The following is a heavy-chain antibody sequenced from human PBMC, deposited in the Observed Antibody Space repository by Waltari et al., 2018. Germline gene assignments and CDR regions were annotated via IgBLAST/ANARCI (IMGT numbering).Heavy chain of an antibody. CDR1: GYTFTSYG. D-gene: IGHD1-26*01. V-gene: IGHV1-2*06. CDR3: ASISGSRPPFDY. CDR2: SNPNSGGT. Sequence: QVQLVQSGAEVKKPGASVKVSCKASGYTFTSYGISWVRQAPGQGLEWMGRSNPNSGGTNQAQKFQGKVTMTRDTSISTAYMELSRLRSDDTAVYYCASISGSRPPFDYWGQGTLVTVSS. J-gene: IGHJ4*02.